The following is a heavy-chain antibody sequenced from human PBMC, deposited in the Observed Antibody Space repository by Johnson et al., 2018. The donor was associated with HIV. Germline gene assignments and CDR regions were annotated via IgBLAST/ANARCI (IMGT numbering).Heavy chain of an antibody. D-gene: IGHD3-9*01. CDR2: IRYDGSNK. Sequence: QVLLVESGGGVVQPGRSLRLSCAESGFTFSSYGMHWVRQAPGKGLEWVAFIRYDGSNKYYADSVKGRFTISRDNSKNTLYLQMNSLRAEDTAVYYCARSWGSRDILTALRGAFDIWGQGTMVTVSS. J-gene: IGHJ3*02. CDR1: GFTFSSYG. CDR3: ARSWGSRDILTALRGAFDI. V-gene: IGHV3-33*01.